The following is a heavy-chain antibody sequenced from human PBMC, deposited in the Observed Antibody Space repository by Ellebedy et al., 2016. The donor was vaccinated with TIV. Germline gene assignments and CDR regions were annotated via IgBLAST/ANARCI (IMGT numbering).Heavy chain of an antibody. Sequence: SETLSLTCTVSGGSITNHYWTWVRQAPGKGLEWIGYIYNSGGTNYSPSLKSRVTISADTSKNQFSLTLRSVTAADTAVYFCAREDVQLITVDQSYYYMDVWGKGTTVTVSS. J-gene: IGHJ6*03. CDR2: IYNSGGT. V-gene: IGHV4-59*11. D-gene: IGHD4-11*01. CDR1: GGSITNHY. CDR3: AREDVQLITVDQSYYYMDV.